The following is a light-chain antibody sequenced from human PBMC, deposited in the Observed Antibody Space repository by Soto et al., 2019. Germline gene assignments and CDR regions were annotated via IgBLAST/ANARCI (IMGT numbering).Light chain of an antibody. Sequence: EIVLTRSRGTLSLSPGERATLSCRASQSVSSYLAWYQQKPGQAPRLLIYDASTRATGISARFSGSGSGTDFTLTISSLEPEDFAVYYCQQRSNWPVTFGQGTKVDIK. CDR3: QQRSNWPVT. CDR1: QSVSSY. V-gene: IGKV3-11*01. CDR2: DAS. J-gene: IGKJ1*01.